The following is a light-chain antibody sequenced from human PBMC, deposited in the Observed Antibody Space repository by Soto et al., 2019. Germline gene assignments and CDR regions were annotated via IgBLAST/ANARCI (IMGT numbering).Light chain of an antibody. J-gene: IGKJ5*01. Sequence: EIVLTQSPATLSLSPGERGTLFCRASQSVSSYLAWYQQRPGQAPRLLIYDASTRATGIPARFSGSGSGTDFTLTISSLEPEDFAVYYCQQRSNWPITFGQGTRLDFK. CDR3: QQRSNWPIT. CDR2: DAS. V-gene: IGKV3-11*01. CDR1: QSVSSY.